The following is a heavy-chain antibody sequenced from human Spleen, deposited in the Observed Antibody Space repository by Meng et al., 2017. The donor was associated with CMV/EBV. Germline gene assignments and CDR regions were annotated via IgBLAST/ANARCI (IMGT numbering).Heavy chain of an antibody. Sequence: ASVKVSCKASGYTFTAHYFHWVRQAPGQGLEWMGRINPNSGGTNYAQKFQGRVTMTRDTSISTAYMELSRLRSDDTAVYYCARPAAPLFYYYGMDVWGQGTTVTVSS. CDR3: ARPAAPLFYYYGMDV. CDR1: GYTFTAHY. CDR2: INPNSGGT. D-gene: IGHD6-25*01. V-gene: IGHV1-2*06. J-gene: IGHJ6*02.